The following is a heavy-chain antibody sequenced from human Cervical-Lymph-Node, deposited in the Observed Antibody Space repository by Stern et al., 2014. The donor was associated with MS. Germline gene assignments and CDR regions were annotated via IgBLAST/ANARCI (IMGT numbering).Heavy chain of an antibody. CDR3: ARTFYSGSYIHFAN. CDR2: IFANDEK. V-gene: IGHV2-26*01. D-gene: IGHD1-26*01. Sequence: QVTLRESGPVLVKPTETLTLTCTVSGFSLSNTRMGVSWIRQPPGKALEWLAPIFANDEKFYSTSLKTRLTISKDTSKSQVVLTMTNMDPLDTGTHYCARTFYSGSYIHFANWGQGTLVTVSS. CDR1: GFSLSNTRMG. J-gene: IGHJ4*02.